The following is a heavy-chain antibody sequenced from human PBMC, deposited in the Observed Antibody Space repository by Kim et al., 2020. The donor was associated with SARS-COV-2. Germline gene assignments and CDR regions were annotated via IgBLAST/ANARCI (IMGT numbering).Heavy chain of an antibody. CDR1: GFTFSSYA. V-gene: IGHV3-30*04. D-gene: IGHD3-10*01. CDR3: AREGYASGTMGDFDY. Sequence: GGSLRLSCLASGFTFSSYAMSWIRQAPGKGPEGVAVTSSDGRIIYYADSVKGRFTISRANSRNTLYLDMDSLSAQDTAIYYCAREGYASGTMGDFDYWGQGTLGTVSS. J-gene: IGHJ4*02. CDR2: TSSDGRII.